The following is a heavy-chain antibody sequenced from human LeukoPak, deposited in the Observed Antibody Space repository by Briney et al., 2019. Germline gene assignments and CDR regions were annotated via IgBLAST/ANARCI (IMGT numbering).Heavy chain of an antibody. D-gene: IGHD3-16*02. CDR1: GFPFSNYG. CDR3: AKEFIMITFGGVIGDAFDI. V-gene: IGHV3-30*18. J-gene: IGHJ3*02. Sequence: GRSLRLSCAASGFPFSNYGMHWVRQAPGKGMEWVAVISSDGTTKYYADSVKGRFTISRDNSKNTLYLQMNSLRAEDTAVYYCAKEFIMITFGGVIGDAFDIWGQGTMVTVSS. CDR2: ISSDGTTK.